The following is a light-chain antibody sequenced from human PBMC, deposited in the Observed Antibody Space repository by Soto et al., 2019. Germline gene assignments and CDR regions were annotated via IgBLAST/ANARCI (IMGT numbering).Light chain of an antibody. CDR1: QTGSNSY. CDR3: QQLSTYPRT. Sequence: IVLTQSPGTLSLSPGERATLSCRASQTGSNSYLAWYQQKSGQAPRLLIYGVSTRATGTPDRFSGSGSGTDFTLTISSLQPEDFATYYCQQLSTYPRTFGQGTKVDIK. J-gene: IGKJ1*01. CDR2: GVS. V-gene: IGKV3-20*01.